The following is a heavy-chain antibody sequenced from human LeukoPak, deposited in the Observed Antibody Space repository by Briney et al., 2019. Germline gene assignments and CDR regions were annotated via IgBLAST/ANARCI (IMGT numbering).Heavy chain of an antibody. CDR2: INPNSGGT. D-gene: IGHD2-2*01. Sequence: WASVKVSCKASGYTFTGYYMHWVRQAPGQGLEWMGWINPNSGGTNYAQKFQGWVTMTRDTSISTAYMELSRLRSDDTAVYYCARGPDQLLHPLDYWGQGTLVTVSS. J-gene: IGHJ4*02. V-gene: IGHV1-2*04. CDR1: GYTFTGYY. CDR3: ARGPDQLLHPLDY.